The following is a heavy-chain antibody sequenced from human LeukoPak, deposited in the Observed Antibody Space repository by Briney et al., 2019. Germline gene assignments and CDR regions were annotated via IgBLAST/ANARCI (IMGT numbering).Heavy chain of an antibody. Sequence: GGSLRLTCAASGFTFSSFAMSWVRQAPGKGLEWVSAISGSGGNIYYADSVKGRFTLSRDNSRNTVYLQMDGLRAEDTALYYCAKLPGDIVVVPSAYAAFDSWGQGTMVTVSS. D-gene: IGHD2-2*01. J-gene: IGHJ3*02. CDR2: ISGSGGNI. CDR1: GFTFSSFA. V-gene: IGHV3-23*01. CDR3: AKLPGDIVVVPSAYAAFDS.